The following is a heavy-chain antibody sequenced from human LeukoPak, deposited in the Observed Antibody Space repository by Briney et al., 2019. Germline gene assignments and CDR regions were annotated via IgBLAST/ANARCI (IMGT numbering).Heavy chain of an antibody. CDR3: ARVRDDSSGYYWPVFDY. D-gene: IGHD3-22*01. V-gene: IGHV1-46*01. Sequence: ASVKVSCKVSGYTLTELSMHWVRQAPGQGLEWMGIIKPSGGSTSYAQKFQGRVTMTRDTFTSIVYMELSSLRSEDTAVYYCARVRDDSSGYYWPVFDYWGQGTLVTVSS. CDR2: IKPSGGST. CDR1: GYTLTELS. J-gene: IGHJ4*02.